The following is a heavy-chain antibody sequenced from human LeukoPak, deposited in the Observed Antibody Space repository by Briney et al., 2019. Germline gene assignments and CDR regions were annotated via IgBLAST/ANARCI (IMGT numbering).Heavy chain of an antibody. CDR1: GGSISSGGYY. V-gene: IGHV4-31*03. Sequence: SETLSLTCTVSGGSISSGGYYWSWIRQHPGKGLEWIGYIYYSGSTYYNPSLKSRVTISVDTSKNQFSLRLSSVTAADTAVYYCARVGATPRYYNYYGMDVWGQGTTVTVSS. CDR2: IYYSGST. J-gene: IGHJ6*02. CDR3: ARVGATPRYYNYYGMDV. D-gene: IGHD1-26*01.